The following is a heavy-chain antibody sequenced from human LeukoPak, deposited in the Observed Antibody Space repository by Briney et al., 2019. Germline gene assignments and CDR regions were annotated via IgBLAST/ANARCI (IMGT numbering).Heavy chain of an antibody. J-gene: IGHJ4*02. Sequence: GRSLRLSCAASGFTFGDYAMHWVRQAPGKGLEWVLGISWYRGSIGYADSVKGRFTISRDRPENSVYLKMNSLRAEDMALYYCAARSNRGYSSGWYYFDYWGQGTLVNVSS. CDR3: AARSNRGYSSGWYYFDY. D-gene: IGHD6-19*01. CDR2: ISWYRGSI. V-gene: IGHV3-9*03. CDR1: GFTFGDYA.